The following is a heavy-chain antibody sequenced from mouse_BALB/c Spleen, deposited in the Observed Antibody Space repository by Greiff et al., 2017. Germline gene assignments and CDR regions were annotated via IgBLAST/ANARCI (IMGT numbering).Heavy chain of an antibody. V-gene: IGHV5-6-3*01. Sequence: EVKLVESGGGLVQPGGSLKLSCAASGFTFSSYGMSWVRQTPDKRLELVATINSNGGSTYYPDSVKGRFTISRDNAKNTLYLQMSSLKSEDTAMYYCARPYGSSYVRYFDVWGAGTTVTVSS. CDR2: INSNGGST. CDR3: ARPYGSSYVRYFDV. CDR1: GFTFSSYG. J-gene: IGHJ1*01. D-gene: IGHD1-1*01.